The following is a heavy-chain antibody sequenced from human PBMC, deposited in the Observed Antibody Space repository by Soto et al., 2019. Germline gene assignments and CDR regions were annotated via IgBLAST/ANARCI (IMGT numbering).Heavy chain of an antibody. V-gene: IGHV4-59*08. CDR1: GGSISSYY. Sequence: SETLSLTCTVSGGSISSYYWSWIRQPPGKGLEWIGYIYYSGSTNYNPSLKSRVTISVDTSKNQFSLKLSSVTAADTAVYYCARLGYQAGTTDFDYWGQGTLVTVSS. D-gene: IGHD1-7*01. J-gene: IGHJ4*02. CDR2: IYYSGST. CDR3: ARLGYQAGTTDFDY.